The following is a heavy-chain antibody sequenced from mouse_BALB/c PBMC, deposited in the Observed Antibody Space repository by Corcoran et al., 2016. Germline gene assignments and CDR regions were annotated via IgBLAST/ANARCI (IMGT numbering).Heavy chain of an antibody. CDR2: INTYTGEP. CDR1: GYTFTNYG. Sequence: QIQLVQSGPELKRPGETVKISCKASGYTFTNYGMNWVKQAPGKGLKWMGWINTYTGEPTYADDFKGRFAFSLETSASTAYLQINNLKNEDMATYFCASAEDTTWFAYWGQGTLVTVSA. D-gene: IGHD1-1*01. CDR3: ASAEDTTWFAY. V-gene: IGHV9-1*02. J-gene: IGHJ3*01.